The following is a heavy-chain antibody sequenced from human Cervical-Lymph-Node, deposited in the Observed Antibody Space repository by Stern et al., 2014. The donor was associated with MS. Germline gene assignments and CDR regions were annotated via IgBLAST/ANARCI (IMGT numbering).Heavy chain of an antibody. D-gene: IGHD4-17*01. J-gene: IGHJ4*02. CDR3: AREGLNTVPYFDH. CDR2: IYYSGST. CDR1: GGPISGGGYY. Sequence: QVQLQESGPGLVKPSQTLSLTCSVSGGPISGGGYYWSWVRPHPGKGLEGIGHIYYSGSTAYNPSLRSRVTIAVDTSKNQFSLRLTSMTAADAAVYFCAREGLNTVPYFDHWGQGTRVTVSS. V-gene: IGHV4-31*03.